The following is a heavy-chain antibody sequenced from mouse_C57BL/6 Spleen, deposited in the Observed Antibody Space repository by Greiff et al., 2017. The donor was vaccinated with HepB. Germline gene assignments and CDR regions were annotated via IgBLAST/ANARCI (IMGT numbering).Heavy chain of an antibody. D-gene: IGHD1-1*01. CDR2: IWSGGST. J-gene: IGHJ4*01. CDR1: GFSLTSYG. CDR3: ARIRDGSSLYYAMDY. Sequence: QVQLKESGPGLVQPSQSLSITCTVSGFSLTSYGVHWVRQSPGKGLEWLGVIWSGGSTDYNAAFISRLSISKDNSKSQVFFKMNSLQADDTAIYYCARIRDGSSLYYAMDYWGQGTSVTVSS. V-gene: IGHV2-2*01.